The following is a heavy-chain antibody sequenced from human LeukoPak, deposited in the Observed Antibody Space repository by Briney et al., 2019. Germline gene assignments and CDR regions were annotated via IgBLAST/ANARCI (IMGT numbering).Heavy chain of an antibody. V-gene: IGHV3-48*01. CDR3: ARDYVFAFDY. J-gene: IGHJ4*02. CDR1: GFRFSTYS. CDR2: ISHSGGAE. Sequence: PGGSLRLSCAASGFRFSTYSMNWVRQAPGKGLEWISYISHSGGAEHYTDSVKGRFTISRDNAKNALYLQMNSLRAEDTAVYFCARDYVFAFDYWSQGTLVTASS. D-gene: IGHD3-10*02.